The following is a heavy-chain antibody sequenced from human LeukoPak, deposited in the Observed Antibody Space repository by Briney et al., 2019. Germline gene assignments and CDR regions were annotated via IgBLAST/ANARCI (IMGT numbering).Heavy chain of an antibody. J-gene: IGHJ6*03. Sequence: PSETLSLTCAVSGGSISSSYWWSWVRQPPGKGLEWIGEIYHSGTTNYNPSLRSRVTISVDKSKNHFSLKLSSVTAADTAVYFCARGIMWLQTDYYYMGVWGKGTTVTVSS. CDR1: GGSISSSYW. V-gene: IGHV4-4*02. CDR3: ARGIMWLQTDYYYMGV. D-gene: IGHD5-24*01. CDR2: IYHSGTT.